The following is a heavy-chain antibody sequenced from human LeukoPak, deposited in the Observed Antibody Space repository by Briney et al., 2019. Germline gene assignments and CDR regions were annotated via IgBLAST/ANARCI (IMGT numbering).Heavy chain of an antibody. J-gene: IGHJ4*02. D-gene: IGHD3-22*01. CDR1: GFTFADYA. Sequence: PGGSLRLSCAASGFTFADYAMHWVRQVPGKGLEWVSGITWNSGSIGYVDSVKGRFTISRDNAKNSLYLQMKSLRAEDTAVYYCARGAMSSGYYCLDYWGQGTLVTVSS. CDR2: ITWNSGSI. V-gene: IGHV3-9*01. CDR3: ARGAMSSGYYCLDY.